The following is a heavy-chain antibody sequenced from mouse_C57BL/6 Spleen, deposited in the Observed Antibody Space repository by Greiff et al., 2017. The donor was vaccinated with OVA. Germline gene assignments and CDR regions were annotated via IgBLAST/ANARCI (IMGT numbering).Heavy chain of an antibody. Sequence: QVQLQQPGAELVMPGASVKLSCKASGYTFTSYWMHWVKQRPGQGLEWIGEIDPSDGYTNYNQKFKGKSTLTVDKSSSTAYMQLSSLTSEDSAVYYCAREGNYGNPFADWGKGTLVTVSA. D-gene: IGHD2-1*01. V-gene: IGHV1-69*01. J-gene: IGHJ3*01. CDR1: GYTFTSYW. CDR3: AREGNYGNPFAD. CDR2: IDPSDGYT.